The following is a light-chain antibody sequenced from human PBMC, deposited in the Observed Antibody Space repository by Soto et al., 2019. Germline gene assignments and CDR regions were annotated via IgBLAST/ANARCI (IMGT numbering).Light chain of an antibody. V-gene: IGKV1-5*02. Sequence: DFQVPQFASTLSASVRDSVSIICRASQSNSSWLGCYQQKPGQDPKVLIYDDFRLESGVPSRFSGSGSGTEFSLTISRQQPDDFATYYCQQYNHYWTFGQGTKVDIK. CDR2: DDF. CDR3: QQYNHYWT. J-gene: IGKJ1*01. CDR1: QSNSSW.